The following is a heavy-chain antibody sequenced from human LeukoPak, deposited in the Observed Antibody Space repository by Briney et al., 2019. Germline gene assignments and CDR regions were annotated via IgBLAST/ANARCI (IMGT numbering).Heavy chain of an antibody. D-gene: IGHD6-19*01. CDR2: INYSGST. J-gene: IGHJ6*02. V-gene: IGHV4-39*01. Sequence: PSETLSLTCTVSGGSVSSTIYHWGWIHQPPGKGLEWIGNINYSGSTYYNPSLKSRVTISVETSKNQFSLKVNSVTAADTAVYYCARLAGDYYYGMDVWGQGTTVSVSS. CDR1: GGSVSSTIYH. CDR3: ARLAGDYYYGMDV.